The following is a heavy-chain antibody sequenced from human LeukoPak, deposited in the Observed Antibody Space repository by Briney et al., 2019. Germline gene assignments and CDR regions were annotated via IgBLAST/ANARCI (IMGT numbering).Heavy chain of an antibody. CDR3: TTENDILTGYFDY. Sequence: ETLSLTCTVSGGSISSYYWSWIRQPPGKGLEWVGRIKSKTDGGTTDYAAPVKGRFTISRDDSKNTLYLQMNSLKTEDTAVYYCTTENDILTGYFDYWGQGTLVTVSS. CDR1: GGSISSYY. J-gene: IGHJ4*02. D-gene: IGHD3-9*01. CDR2: IKSKTDGGTT. V-gene: IGHV3-15*01.